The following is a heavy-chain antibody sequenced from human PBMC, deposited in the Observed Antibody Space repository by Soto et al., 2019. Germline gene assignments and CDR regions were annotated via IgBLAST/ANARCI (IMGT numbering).Heavy chain of an antibody. CDR1: GGSFSGYY. V-gene: IGHV4-34*01. J-gene: IGHJ5*02. CDR3: ARGVIYCSGGSCYSGWFDP. CDR2: INHSGST. D-gene: IGHD2-15*01. Sequence: SETLSLTCAVYGGSFSGYYWSWIRQPPGKGLEWIGEINHSGSTNYNPSLKSRVTISVDTSKNQFSLKLSSVTAADTAVYYCARGVIYCSGGSCYSGWFDPWGQGTLVTVSS.